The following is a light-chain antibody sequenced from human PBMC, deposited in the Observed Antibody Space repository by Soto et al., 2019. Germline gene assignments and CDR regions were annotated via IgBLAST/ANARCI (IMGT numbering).Light chain of an antibody. J-gene: IGLJ2*01. V-gene: IGLV2-8*01. CDR3: SSYAGRNNAVV. CDR2: GVS. CDR1: SSDVGGYNS. Sequence: QSVLTQPPSASGSPGQSVTISCTGTSSDVGGYNSVSWYQQHPDKAPKLMIYGVSTRPSGVPDRFSGSKSGNTASLTVSGLQAEDEADYYCSSYAGRNNAVVFGGGTKVTVL.